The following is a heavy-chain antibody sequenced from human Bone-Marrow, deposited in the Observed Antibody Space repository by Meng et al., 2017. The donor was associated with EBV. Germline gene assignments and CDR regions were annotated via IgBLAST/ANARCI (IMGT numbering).Heavy chain of an antibody. V-gene: IGHV1-3*01. Sequence: QVQLVQSGAAVKTPGASVKFSCKASGYTFTSYAMHWVRQAPGQRIEWMGWINAGNDNTKYSQKFQGRVTITRDTSASTAYMELSSLRSEDTAVYYCARDLGQIDYMYDYWGQGTLVTVAS. CDR1: GYTFTSYA. J-gene: IGHJ4*02. CDR2: INAGNDNT. D-gene: IGHD3-16*01. CDR3: ARDLGQIDYMYDY.